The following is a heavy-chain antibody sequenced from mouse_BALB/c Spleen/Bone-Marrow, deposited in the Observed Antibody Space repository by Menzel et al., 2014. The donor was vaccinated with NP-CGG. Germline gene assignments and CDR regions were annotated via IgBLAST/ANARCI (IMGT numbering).Heavy chain of an antibody. CDR3: ARRAGAY. J-gene: IGHJ3*01. Sequence: DVKLVESGRGLVQPGGSLKLSCAASGFTFSSYTMSWVRRTPEKRLEWVAYISNGGGSTYYPDTVKGRFTISRDNAKNTLYLQMSSLKSEDTAMYYCARRAGAYWGQGTLVTVSA. V-gene: IGHV5-12-2*01. CDR2: ISNGGGST. D-gene: IGHD3-3*01. CDR1: GFTFSSYT.